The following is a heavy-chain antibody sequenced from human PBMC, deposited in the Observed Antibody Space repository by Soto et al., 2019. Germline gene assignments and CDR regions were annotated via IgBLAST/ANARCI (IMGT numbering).Heavy chain of an antibody. CDR3: VFGDCTSSSCSYYFYGLDV. Sequence: ASVKVSCKASGGNFRRYAISWVRQAPGQGLEGMGGILPIFGSPSHAQKFRDRVTITADESASTAYLELTSLTTEDTAMYYCVFGDCTSSSCSYYFYGLDVWGQGTTVTVSS. CDR2: ILPIFGSP. D-gene: IGHD2-2*01. J-gene: IGHJ6*02. CDR1: GGNFRRYA. V-gene: IGHV1-69*13.